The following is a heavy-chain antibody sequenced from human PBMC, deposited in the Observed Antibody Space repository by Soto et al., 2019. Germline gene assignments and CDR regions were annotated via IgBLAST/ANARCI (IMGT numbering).Heavy chain of an antibody. D-gene: IGHD3-22*01. CDR2: IYHSGST. CDR1: GGSISSGGYS. Sequence: SETLSLTCAVSGGSISSGGYSWSWIRQPPGKGLEWIGYIYHSGSTYYNPSLKSRVTISVDRSKNQFSLKLSSVTAADTAVYYCVGGETYYYDSSGTGYFDYWGQGTLVTVSS. J-gene: IGHJ4*02. V-gene: IGHV4-30-2*01. CDR3: VGGETYYYDSSGTGYFDY.